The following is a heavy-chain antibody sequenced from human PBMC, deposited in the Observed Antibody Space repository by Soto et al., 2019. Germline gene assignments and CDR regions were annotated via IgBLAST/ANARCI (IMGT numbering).Heavy chain of an antibody. CDR3: ARDAIGHDNYETIGYYFDH. CDR1: GYTFTKFH. V-gene: IGHV1-46*01. CDR2: IDPSGGVT. J-gene: IGHJ4*02. D-gene: IGHD3-16*01. Sequence: QVQLIQFGAEVKKPGASVKVSCRTSGYTFTKFHIHWVRQAPGQGLEWMGMIDPSGGVTRDAQRFQGRITMTSDTSTSSVYMELRGLTSGDTAVYYCARDAIGHDNYETIGYYFDHWGQSTLVTVSS.